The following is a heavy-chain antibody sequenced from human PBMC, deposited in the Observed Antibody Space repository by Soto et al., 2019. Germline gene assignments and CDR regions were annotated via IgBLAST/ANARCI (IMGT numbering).Heavy chain of an antibody. Sequence: GGSLRLSCAASGFTFISYSMNWVRQAPGKGLEWVSYISSSSSTIYYADSVKGRFTISRDNAKNSLYLQMNSLRDEDTAVYYCARDNLDDYGDYFGRPDYYYYYGMDVWGQGTTVTVSS. D-gene: IGHD4-17*01. CDR3: ARDNLDDYGDYFGRPDYYYYYGMDV. V-gene: IGHV3-48*02. CDR2: ISSSSSTI. CDR1: GFTFISYS. J-gene: IGHJ6*02.